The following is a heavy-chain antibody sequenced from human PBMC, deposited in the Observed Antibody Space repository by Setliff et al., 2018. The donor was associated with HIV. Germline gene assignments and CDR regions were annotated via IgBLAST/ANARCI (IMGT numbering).Heavy chain of an antibody. CDR1: GFTFSSYG. CDR2: IHYDVSSK. Sequence: GESLKISCAAFGFTFSSYGMHWVRQAPGKGLEWVAFIHYDVSSKYYGNSVKGRFTISRDNSRNTLYLQMNSLRPEDTAVYYCAKDFGYSSGWYLVSGTFDIWGQGTMVTVSS. V-gene: IGHV3-30*02. CDR3: AKDFGYSSGWYLVSGTFDI. J-gene: IGHJ3*02. D-gene: IGHD6-19*01.